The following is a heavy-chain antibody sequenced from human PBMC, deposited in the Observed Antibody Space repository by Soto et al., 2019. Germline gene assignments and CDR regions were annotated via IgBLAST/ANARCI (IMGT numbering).Heavy chain of an antibody. Sequence: GGSLRLSCAASGFTFSSYGMHWVRQAPGKGLEWVAVISYDGSNKYYADSVKGRFTISRDNSKNTLYLQMNSLRAEDTAVYYGAKSRLGDSSSGGDFDYWGQGTLVTVSS. D-gene: IGHD6-6*01. CDR3: AKSRLGDSSSGGDFDY. V-gene: IGHV3-30*18. CDR2: ISYDGSNK. J-gene: IGHJ4*02. CDR1: GFTFSSYG.